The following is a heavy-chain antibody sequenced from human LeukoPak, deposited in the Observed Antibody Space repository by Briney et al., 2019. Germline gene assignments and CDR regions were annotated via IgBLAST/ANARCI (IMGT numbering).Heavy chain of an antibody. V-gene: IGHV4-59*12. J-gene: IGHJ4*02. D-gene: IGHD6-19*01. Sequence: SETLSLTCTVSGGSISTYYWSWIRQPPGKGLEWIGYIYYSGSTKYNPSLKSRVTISVDTSKNQFSLKLSSVTAADTAVYYCARGQQWLPIDYWGQGTLVSVSS. CDR2: IYYSGST. CDR1: GGSISTYY. CDR3: ARGQQWLPIDY.